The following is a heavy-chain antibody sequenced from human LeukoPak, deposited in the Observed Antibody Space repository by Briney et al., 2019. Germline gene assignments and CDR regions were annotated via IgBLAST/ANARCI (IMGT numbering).Heavy chain of an antibody. J-gene: IGHJ6*03. V-gene: IGHV3-21*01. CDR3: ARDAPRSLQFRGYYYYMDV. D-gene: IGHD4-11*01. CDR2: ISSSSSYI. CDR1: GFTFSSYS. Sequence: GGSLRLSCAASGFTFSSYSMNWVRQAPGKGLEWVSSISSSSSYIYYADSVKGRFTISRDNAKNSLYLQMNSLRAEDTAVYYCARDAPRSLQFRGYYYYMDVWGKGTTVTVSS.